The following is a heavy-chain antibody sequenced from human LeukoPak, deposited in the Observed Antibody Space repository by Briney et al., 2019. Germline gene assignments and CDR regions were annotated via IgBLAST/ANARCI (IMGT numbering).Heavy chain of an antibody. CDR1: GGTFSSYA. CDR3: ARVRGNYYYYYYMDV. Sequence: RASVKVSCKASGGTFSSYAISWVRQAPGQGLEWMGGIIPIFGTANYAQKFQGRVTITTDESTSTAYMELSSLRSEDTAVYYCARVRGNYYYYYYMDVWGKGTTVTVSS. D-gene: IGHD3-16*01. CDR2: IIPIFGTA. J-gene: IGHJ6*03. V-gene: IGHV1-69*05.